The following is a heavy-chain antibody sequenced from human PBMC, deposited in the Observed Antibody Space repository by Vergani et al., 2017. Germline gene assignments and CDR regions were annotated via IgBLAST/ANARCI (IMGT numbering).Heavy chain of an antibody. CDR2: INPSDGHT. J-gene: IGHJ4*02. CDR1: GYTFSNYY. CDR3: ARGDYGILTGYRY. V-gene: IGHV1-46*03. Sequence: QVQVVQSGAAVKKSGASVTVSCKPSGYTFSNYYMHWVRQAPGQGLEWMGIINPSDGHTNYAQKFQGRVTMTRDTSTSTVYMELSSLRSEDTAIYYCARGDYGILTGYRYWGQGTLVTVSA. D-gene: IGHD3-9*01.